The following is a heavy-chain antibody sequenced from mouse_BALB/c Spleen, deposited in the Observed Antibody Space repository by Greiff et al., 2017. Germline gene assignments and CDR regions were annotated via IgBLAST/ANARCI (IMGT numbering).Heavy chain of an antibody. CDR2: INPSTGYT. Sequence: VQGVESGAELAKPGASVKMSCKASGYTFTSYWMHWVKQRPGQGLEWIGYINPSTGYTEYNQKFKDKATLTADKSSSTAYMQLSSLTSEDSAVYYCARREGLMITSYAMDYWGQGTSVTVSS. J-gene: IGHJ4*01. CDR3: ARREGLMITSYAMDY. D-gene: IGHD2-4*01. V-gene: IGHV1-7*01. CDR1: GYTFTSYW.